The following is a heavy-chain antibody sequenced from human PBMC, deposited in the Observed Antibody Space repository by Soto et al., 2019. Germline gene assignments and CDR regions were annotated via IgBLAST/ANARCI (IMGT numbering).Heavy chain of an antibody. V-gene: IGHV1-69*01. J-gene: IGHJ6*02. CDR1: GDTFSSYA. CDR2: IIPIFGTA. CDR3: ARDGSGYRSRASPMDV. D-gene: IGHD3-22*01. Sequence: QVQLVQSGAEVKKPGSSVKVSCKASGDTFSSYAISWVRQAPGQGLEWMGGIIPIFGTANYAQKFQGRVTSTAAESTSTAYMELSSLRSEDTAVYYCARDGSGYRSRASPMDVWGQGTTVTVSS.